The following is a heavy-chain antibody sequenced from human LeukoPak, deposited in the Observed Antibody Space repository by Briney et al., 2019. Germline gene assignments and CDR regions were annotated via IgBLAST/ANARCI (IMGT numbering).Heavy chain of an antibody. V-gene: IGHV3-48*04. D-gene: IGHD1-26*01. J-gene: IGHJ4*02. CDR1: GFTFSSYI. Sequence: GGSLRLSCAASGFTFSSYIMNWVRQATGKGRDWVSYISGTSSTTHYADSVKGRFTISRDNAKNSLYLQMNSLRAEDTAVYYCARIEWEGPHPTLNYWGQGTLVTVSS. CDR2: ISGTSSTT. CDR3: ARIEWEGPHPTLNY.